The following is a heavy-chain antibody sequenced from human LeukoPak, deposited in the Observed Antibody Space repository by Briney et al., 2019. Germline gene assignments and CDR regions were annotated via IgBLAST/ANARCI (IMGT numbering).Heavy chain of an antibody. D-gene: IGHD3-10*01. J-gene: IGHJ3*02. Sequence: SETLSLTCSVSGGSVSSGSYYWSWIRQPPGKGLEWIGYIYYSGSTNYNPSLKSRVTISVDTSKNQFSLKLSSVTAADTAVYYCAQSLLWFGESEYAFDIWGQGTMVTVSS. CDR3: AQSLLWFGESEYAFDI. V-gene: IGHV4-61*01. CDR1: GGSVSSGSYY. CDR2: IYYSGST.